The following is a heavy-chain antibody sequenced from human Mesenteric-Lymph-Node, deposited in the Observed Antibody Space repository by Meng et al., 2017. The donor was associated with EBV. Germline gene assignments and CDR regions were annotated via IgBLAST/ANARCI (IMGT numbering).Heavy chain of an antibody. Sequence: QHVQARGKGKKPRAPTRAFSRASVYSFSSDANRWRRQPPGRGLGRVRRFITYNGNKNYAQKLQSRVTMNTDTSTNKAYMELRSLRSDDSAVYYCVVGDSGYQPDYWGQGTLVTVSS. D-gene: IGHD5-12*01. V-gene: IGHV1-18*01. J-gene: IGHJ4*02. CDR3: VVGDSGYQPDY. CDR1: VYSFSSDA. CDR2: FITYNGNK.